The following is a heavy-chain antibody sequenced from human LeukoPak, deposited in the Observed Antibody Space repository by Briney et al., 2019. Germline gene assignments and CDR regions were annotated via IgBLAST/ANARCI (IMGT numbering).Heavy chain of an antibody. Sequence: GGSLRLSCAASGFTFSSYGMHWVRQVPGKGLEWVAVIWYDGSNKYYADSVKGRFTISRDNSKNTLYLQMNSLRAEDTAVYYCARDPTGIAARLYDYWGQGTLVTVSS. CDR1: GFTFSSYG. V-gene: IGHV3-33*01. CDR3: ARDPTGIAARLYDY. D-gene: IGHD6-6*01. CDR2: IWYDGSNK. J-gene: IGHJ4*02.